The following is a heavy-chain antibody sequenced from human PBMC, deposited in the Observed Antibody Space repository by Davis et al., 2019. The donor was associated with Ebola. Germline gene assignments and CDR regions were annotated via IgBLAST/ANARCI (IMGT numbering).Heavy chain of an antibody. Sequence: HTGGSLRLSCAASGFTFSSYWMHCVRQAPGKGLVWVSRINSDGSSTSYADSVKGRFTISRDNAKNTLYLQMNSLRDEDTAVYYCARVRGVCTNGVCSPYWYFDLWGRGTLVTVSS. V-gene: IGHV3-74*01. CDR3: ARVRGVCTNGVCSPYWYFDL. CDR1: GFTFSSYW. CDR2: INSDGSST. J-gene: IGHJ2*01. D-gene: IGHD2-8*01.